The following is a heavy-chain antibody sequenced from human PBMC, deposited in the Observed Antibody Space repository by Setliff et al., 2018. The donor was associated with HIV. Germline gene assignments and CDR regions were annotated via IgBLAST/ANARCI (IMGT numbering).Heavy chain of an antibody. J-gene: IGHJ4*02. CDR2: ISDDGTST. CDR3: TSAFADYAYWYFDY. V-gene: IGHV3-74*01. D-gene: IGHD2-8*02. CDR1: GFTFNNSHW. Sequence: PGGSLRLSCAASGFTFNNSHWMHWVRQAPGKGLMWVSHISDDGTSTSYADSVKGRFIMSRDIAKNAVYLQMSSLSVEDTAVYYCTSAFADYAYWYFDYWGQGTLVTVS.